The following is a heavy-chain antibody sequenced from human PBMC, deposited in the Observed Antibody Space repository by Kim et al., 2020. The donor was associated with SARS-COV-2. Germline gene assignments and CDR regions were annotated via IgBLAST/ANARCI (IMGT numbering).Heavy chain of an antibody. V-gene: IGHV4-59*01. J-gene: IGHJ5*02. CDR1: GGSISIYY. D-gene: IGHD3-3*01. Sequence: SETLSLTCDISGGSISIYYWSWVRQPPGKGLEWIGYFYNSGSTDYNPSLKSRATITADTSKNQVSLRLSSVTAADTAMYYCVRDREWGSWGRGILVTVSS. CDR2: FYNSGST. CDR3: VRDREWGS.